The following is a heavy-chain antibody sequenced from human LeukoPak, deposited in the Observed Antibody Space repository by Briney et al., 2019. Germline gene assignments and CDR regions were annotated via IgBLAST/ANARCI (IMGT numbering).Heavy chain of an antibody. CDR2: ISYDGSNK. CDR3: APPPDSSGYYVNWFDP. CDR1: GFTFSSYA. V-gene: IGHV3-30-3*01. Sequence: PGRSLRLSCAASGFTFSSYAMHWVRQAPGKGLEWVAVISYDGSNKYYADSVKGRFTISRDNSKNTLYLQMNSLRAEDTAVYYCAPPPDSSGYYVNWFDPWGQGTLVTVSS. J-gene: IGHJ5*02. D-gene: IGHD3-22*01.